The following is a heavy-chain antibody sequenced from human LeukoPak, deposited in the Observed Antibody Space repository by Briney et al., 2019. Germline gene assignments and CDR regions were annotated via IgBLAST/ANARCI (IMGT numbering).Heavy chain of an antibody. CDR2: TSGSGGST. V-gene: IGHV3-23*01. J-gene: IGHJ1*01. CDR3: AKSSSWYPSQH. Sequence: GGSLRLSCAAFGFTFSSYAMSWVRQAPGKGLKWVSGTSGSGGSTYYADSVKGRFTISRGNSKNTLYLQMNSLRAEDTAVYYCAKSSSWYPSQHWGQGTLVTVSS. CDR1: GFTFSSYA. D-gene: IGHD6-13*01.